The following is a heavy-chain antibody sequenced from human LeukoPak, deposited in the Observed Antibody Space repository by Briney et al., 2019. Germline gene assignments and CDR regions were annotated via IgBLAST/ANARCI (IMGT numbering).Heavy chain of an antibody. Sequence: ASVKVSCKASGGTFSSYAISWVRQAPGQGLEWMGRIIPILGIANYAQKFQGRVTITADKSTSTAYMELSSLRSEDTAVYYCARPGRVGATVYFDYWGQGTLVTVSS. J-gene: IGHJ4*02. D-gene: IGHD1-26*01. CDR2: IIPILGIA. V-gene: IGHV1-69*04. CDR1: GGTFSSYA. CDR3: ARPGRVGATVYFDY.